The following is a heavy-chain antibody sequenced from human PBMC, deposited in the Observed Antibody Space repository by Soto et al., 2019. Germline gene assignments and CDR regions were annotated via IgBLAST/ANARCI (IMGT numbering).Heavy chain of an antibody. J-gene: IGHJ5*02. Sequence: EVQLVESGGGLVQPGGSVRLSCVASGFTFSAYWMHWVRQDPGKGLVWVSRIKSDGSSTEYADSAKGRFTISRDDAKSTLYLQMNSLRAEDTAVYYCARSFWGAYVDLWGQGTLVTVSS. CDR2: IKSDGSST. CDR3: ARSFWGAYVDL. CDR1: GFTFSAYW. V-gene: IGHV3-74*03. D-gene: IGHD3-3*01.